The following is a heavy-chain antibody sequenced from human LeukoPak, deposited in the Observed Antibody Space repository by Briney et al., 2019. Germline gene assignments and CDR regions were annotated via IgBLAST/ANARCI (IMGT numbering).Heavy chain of an antibody. Sequence: ASVKVSCKASGYTFTSYGISWVRQAPGQGLEWMGWISAHNGNTHSAQKFQGRVTMTRDTSISTAYMELSRLRSDDTAVYYCARTARTITMVRGGDLDYWGQGTLVTVSS. CDR3: ARTARTITMVRGGDLDY. CDR1: GYTFTSYG. V-gene: IGHV1-18*01. D-gene: IGHD3-10*01. CDR2: ISAHNGNT. J-gene: IGHJ4*02.